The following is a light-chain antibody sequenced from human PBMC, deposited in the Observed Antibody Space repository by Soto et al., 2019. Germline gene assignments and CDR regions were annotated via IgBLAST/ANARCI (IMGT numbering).Light chain of an antibody. CDR1: QGVSSY. CDR3: QQRSIWPLT. V-gene: IGKV3-11*01. Sequence: EVVLTQSPATLSLSPGDRATLSCRASQGVSSYFAWYQQKPGLAPRLLIYDASNRATGIPARFSGSGSGADFTLTISSLEAEDFAVYYCQQRSIWPLTFGQGTRLEI. J-gene: IGKJ5*01. CDR2: DAS.